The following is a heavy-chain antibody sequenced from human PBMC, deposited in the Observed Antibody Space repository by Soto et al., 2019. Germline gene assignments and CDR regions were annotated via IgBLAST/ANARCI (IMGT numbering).Heavy chain of an antibody. J-gene: IGHJ4*02. CDR3: ASGASRWYPYYFHY. CDR2: IIPYYNTL. CDR1: EGTFTSYA. D-gene: IGHD6-13*01. Sequence: QAQVVQSGAEVREPGSSVKLSCKASEGTFTSYAIAWVRQAPGQGLEWMGGIIPYYNTLNYAQKFQDRATNTADDSTNTVYMELSSLRSADTADYFCASGASRWYPYYFHYWAQGTLVTVSS. V-gene: IGHV1-69*01.